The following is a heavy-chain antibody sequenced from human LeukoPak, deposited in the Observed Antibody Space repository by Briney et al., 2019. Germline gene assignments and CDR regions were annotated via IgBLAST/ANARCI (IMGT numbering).Heavy chain of an antibody. CDR3: AAQGVFSHGGY. J-gene: IGHJ4*02. CDR2: ISISSSYT. V-gene: IGHV3-11*03. Sequence: KTGGSLRLSCAASGFTFSDYYMSWIRQAPGKGLEWVSYISISSSYTKYADSVKGRFTISRDNAKKSLYLQMNSLRADDSAVYYCAAQGVFSHGGYWGQGTLVTVSS. CDR1: GFTFSDYY. D-gene: IGHD3-16*01.